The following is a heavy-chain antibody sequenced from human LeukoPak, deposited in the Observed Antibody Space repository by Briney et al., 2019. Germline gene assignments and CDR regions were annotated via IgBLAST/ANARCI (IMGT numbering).Heavy chain of an antibody. Sequence: GGPLRLSCAASGFTFSSYAMSWVRQAPGKGLEWVSAISGSGGSTYYADSVKGRFTISRDNSKNTLYLQMNSLRAEDTAVYYCATSPATGNIYFDLWGRGTLVTVSS. CDR1: GFTFSSYA. CDR2: ISGSGGST. D-gene: IGHD6-13*01. J-gene: IGHJ2*01. V-gene: IGHV3-23*01. CDR3: ATSPATGNIYFDL.